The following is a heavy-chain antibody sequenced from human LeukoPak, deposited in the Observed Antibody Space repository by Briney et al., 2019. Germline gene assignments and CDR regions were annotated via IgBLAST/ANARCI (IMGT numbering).Heavy chain of an antibody. CDR1: GYTFTSYY. D-gene: IGHD2-2*01. CDR3: ALGVVPAAAEGGFDY. Sequence: ASVKVSCKASGYTFTSYYMHWVRQAPGQGLEWMGIINPSGGSTSYAQKFPGGGTMTRDTSTSTVYMELSSLRSEDTAVYYCALGVVPAAAEGGFDYWGQGTLVTVS. J-gene: IGHJ4*02. CDR2: INPSGGST. V-gene: IGHV1-46*01.